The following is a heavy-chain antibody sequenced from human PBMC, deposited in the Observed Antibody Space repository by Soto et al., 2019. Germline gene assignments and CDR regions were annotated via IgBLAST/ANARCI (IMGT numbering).Heavy chain of an antibody. D-gene: IGHD1-7*01. CDR2: ISGSGGST. CDR3: AKGCLRNYEFAEYFQH. Sequence: EVQLLESGGGLVQPGGSLRLSCAASGFTFSSFAMSWVRQAPGKGLECVSAISGSGGSTYYADSVKGRFTISRDNSKNALYLQMNSLRAEDTAVYYCAKGCLRNYEFAEYFQHWGQGTLVTVSS. J-gene: IGHJ1*01. V-gene: IGHV3-23*01. CDR1: GFTFSSFA.